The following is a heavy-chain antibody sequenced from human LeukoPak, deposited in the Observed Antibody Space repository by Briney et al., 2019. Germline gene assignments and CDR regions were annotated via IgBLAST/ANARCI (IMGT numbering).Heavy chain of an antibody. D-gene: IGHD5-24*01. V-gene: IGHV3-33*01. Sequence: PGGSLRLSCAASGFTFSSFGMHCVRQAPGKGLEWVAVIWYDGSNEYYADSVKGRFTISRDNSKNTLYLQMNSLRAEDTAVYYCARDPEGRDGFYWGQGTLVTVSS. CDR1: GFTFSSFG. CDR3: ARDPEGRDGFY. J-gene: IGHJ4*02. CDR2: IWYDGSNE.